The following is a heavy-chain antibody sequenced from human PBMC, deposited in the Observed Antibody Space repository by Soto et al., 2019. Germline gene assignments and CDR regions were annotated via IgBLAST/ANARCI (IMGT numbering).Heavy chain of an antibody. D-gene: IGHD4-17*01. CDR3: ARDQEVNYSDYGGSDYYYGMDV. J-gene: IGHJ6*02. Sequence: PSQTLPRTCIVSGNSLSSSGYYSPSNRQLPAKPLEWIGYIYHRGSAYYSPSLKSRVTISVDTSKNQFSLKVSSVTAADTAVYYCARDQEVNYSDYGGSDYYYGMDVWGQGTTVTVSS. CDR1: GNSLSSSGYY. CDR2: IYHRGSA. V-gene: IGHV4-31*03.